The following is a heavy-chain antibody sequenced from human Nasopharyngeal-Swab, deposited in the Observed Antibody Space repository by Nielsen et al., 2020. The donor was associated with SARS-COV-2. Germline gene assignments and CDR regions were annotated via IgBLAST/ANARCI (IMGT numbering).Heavy chain of an antibody. V-gene: IGHV3-33*01. Sequence: GGSLRLSRAASGFTFSSYGMHWVRQAPGKGLEWVAVIWYDGSNKYYADSVKGRFTISRDNSKNTLYLQMNSLRAEDTAVYYCARGGQWGYYYYGMDVWGQGTTVTV. CDR2: IWYDGSNK. CDR1: GFTFSSYG. D-gene: IGHD6-19*01. J-gene: IGHJ6*02. CDR3: ARGGQWGYYYYGMDV.